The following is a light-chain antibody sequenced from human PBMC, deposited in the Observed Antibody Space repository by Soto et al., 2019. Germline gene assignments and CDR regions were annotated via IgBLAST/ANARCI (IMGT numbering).Light chain of an antibody. CDR1: QTISSTL. V-gene: IGKV3-20*01. Sequence: IVLTQSPGTLSLSPGERATLSCRASQTISSTLLAWYQQKPGQAPRLLMFAASSRATGIPGRFSGSGSGTDFTLTISRLEPEDFAVYYCQQYGSSPNTFGQGTRLEIK. J-gene: IGKJ2*01. CDR2: AAS. CDR3: QQYGSSPNT.